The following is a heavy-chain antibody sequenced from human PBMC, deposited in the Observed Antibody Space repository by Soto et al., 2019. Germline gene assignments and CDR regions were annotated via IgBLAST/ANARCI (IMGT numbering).Heavy chain of an antibody. D-gene: IGHD5-12*01. CDR2: INHSGST. CDR1: GGSFSGYY. Sequence: SETLSLTCAVYGGSFSGYYWSWIRQPPGKGLEWIGEINHSGSTNYNPSLKSRVTISVDTSKNQFSLKLSSVTAADTAVYYCARGPWLRNIDYWGQGTLVPVCS. J-gene: IGHJ4*02. CDR3: ARGPWLRNIDY. V-gene: IGHV4-34*01.